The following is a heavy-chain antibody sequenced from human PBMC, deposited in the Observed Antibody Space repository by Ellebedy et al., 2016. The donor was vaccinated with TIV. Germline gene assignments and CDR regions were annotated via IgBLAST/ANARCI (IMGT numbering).Heavy chain of an antibody. CDR3: ARDQWLGRAYYFDY. CDR1: GFTFSNYW. Sequence: GGSLRLSCAASGFTFSNYWMTWVRQAPGKGLEWVANIKQDGSEKYYVESVEGRFSISRDNAKNLVYLQMNSLRDEDTAVYYCARDQWLGRAYYFDYWGQGTLVTVSS. D-gene: IGHD6-19*01. CDR2: IKQDGSEK. V-gene: IGHV3-7*01. J-gene: IGHJ4*01.